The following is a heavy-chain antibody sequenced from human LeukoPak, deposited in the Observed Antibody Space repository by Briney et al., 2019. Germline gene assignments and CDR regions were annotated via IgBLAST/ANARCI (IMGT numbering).Heavy chain of an antibody. D-gene: IGHD4-17*01. CDR1: GGSISSSSYY. J-gene: IGHJ2*01. Sequence: SETLSLTCTVSGGSISSSSYYWGWLRQPPGKGLEWIGSIYYSGSTYYNPSLKSRVTISVDTSENQFSLKLSSVTAADTAVYYCARHGPDYGDFWYFDLWGRGTLVTVSS. CDR3: ARHGPDYGDFWYFDL. V-gene: IGHV4-39*01. CDR2: IYYSGST.